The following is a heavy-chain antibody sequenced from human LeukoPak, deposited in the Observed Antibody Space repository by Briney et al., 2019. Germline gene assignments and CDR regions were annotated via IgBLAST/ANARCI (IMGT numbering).Heavy chain of an antibody. V-gene: IGHV3-23*01. CDR1: GFTFSNYA. Sequence: PGGSLRLSCAGSGFTFSNYAMSWVRQAPGKGLEWVSTIGANGGRTYYADSVKGRFTISGDNSKNTLYLQMNSLRAEDTAVYYCARFYGDYSPEYFHHWGQGTLVTVSS. CDR2: IGANGGRT. CDR3: ARFYGDYSPEYFHH. D-gene: IGHD4-17*01. J-gene: IGHJ1*01.